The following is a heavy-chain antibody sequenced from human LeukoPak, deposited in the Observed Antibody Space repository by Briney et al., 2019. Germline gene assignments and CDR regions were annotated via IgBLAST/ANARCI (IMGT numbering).Heavy chain of an antibody. V-gene: IGHV4-34*01. Sequence: SETLSLTCAVYGGSFRALYWSWIRQPPGKGLEWIGSKHHSGNIDDNPSLKSRVSISIDTSKNQFSLKLSSVTAADTAVYYCARDSWPEVVRFDYWGQGILVTVSS. CDR2: KHHSGNI. CDR1: GGSFRALY. J-gene: IGHJ4*02. D-gene: IGHD1-14*01. CDR3: ARDSWPEVVRFDY.